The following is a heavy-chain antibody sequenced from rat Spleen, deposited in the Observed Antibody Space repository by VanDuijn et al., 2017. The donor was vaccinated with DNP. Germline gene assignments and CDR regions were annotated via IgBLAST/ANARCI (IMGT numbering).Heavy chain of an antibody. CDR1: GFTFSDSY. CDR3: ARIDGGFAY. J-gene: IGHJ3*01. V-gene: IGHV5-29*01. CDR2: ISSDGSDT. D-gene: IGHD4-1*01. Sequence: EVQLVESDGGLVQPGRSLKLSCAASGFTFSDSYMAWVRQAPTKGLEWVATISSDGSDTYYRDSVKGRFTISRDNAKSTLYLQMDSLRSEDTATYYCARIDGGFAYWGQGTLVTVSS.